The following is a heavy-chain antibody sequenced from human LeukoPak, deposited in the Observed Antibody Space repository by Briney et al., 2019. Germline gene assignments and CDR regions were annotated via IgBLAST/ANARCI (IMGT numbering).Heavy chain of an antibody. Sequence: SETLSLTCTVSGGSISSYYWSWIRQPPGKGLEWIGYTYYSGSTNYNPSLKSRVTISVDTSKNQFSLKLSSVTAADTAVYYCAIPSTTYSDAFDIWGQGTMVTVSS. D-gene: IGHD2-21*01. J-gene: IGHJ3*02. CDR2: TYYSGST. CDR1: GGSISSYY. V-gene: IGHV4-59*01. CDR3: AIPSTTYSDAFDI.